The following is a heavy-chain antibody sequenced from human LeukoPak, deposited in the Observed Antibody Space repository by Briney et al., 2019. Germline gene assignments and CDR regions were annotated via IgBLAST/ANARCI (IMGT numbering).Heavy chain of an antibody. CDR1: GFTFSSYS. Sequence: GGSLRLSCAASGFTFSSYSMNWVRQAPGKGLEWVSSISSSSSYIYYADSVKGRFTISRDNAKNSLYLQMNTLSAEDTAVYYCARDTFHYYYGSGTYYYSYSLDVWGKGTTVTISS. CDR3: ARDTFHYYYGSGTYYYSYSLDV. CDR2: ISSSSSYI. D-gene: IGHD3-10*01. V-gene: IGHV3-21*01. J-gene: IGHJ6*03.